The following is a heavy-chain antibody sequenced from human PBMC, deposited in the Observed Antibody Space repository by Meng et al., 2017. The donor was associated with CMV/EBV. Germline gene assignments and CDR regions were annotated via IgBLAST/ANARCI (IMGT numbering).Heavy chain of an antibody. CDR2: ISDGGNKK. D-gene: IGHD4-17*01. CDR3: AREYGSLRSYYFYGMDV. Sequence: GESLKISCAASGFTFSSYSMNWVRQAPGKGLEWVAVISDGGNKKYYADSVKGRFTISGDNSKDTFYLQMNSLRTEDTALYYCAREYGSLRSYYFYGMDVWGQGTTVTVSS. J-gene: IGHJ6*02. CDR1: GFTFSSYS. V-gene: IGHV3-30*03.